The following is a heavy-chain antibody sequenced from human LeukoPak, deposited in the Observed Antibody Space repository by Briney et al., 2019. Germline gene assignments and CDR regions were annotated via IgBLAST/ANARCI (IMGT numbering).Heavy chain of an antibody. Sequence: SETLSLTCTVSGGSISIYYCSWIRQPPGKGLEWIGYIYYSGSTNYNPSLKSRVTISVDTSKNQFSLKLSSVTAADTAVYYCARHRRYCSGGSCYYFDYWGQGTLVTVSS. J-gene: IGHJ4*02. D-gene: IGHD2-15*01. CDR3: ARHRRYCSGGSCYYFDY. CDR1: GGSISIYY. CDR2: IYYSGST. V-gene: IGHV4-59*08.